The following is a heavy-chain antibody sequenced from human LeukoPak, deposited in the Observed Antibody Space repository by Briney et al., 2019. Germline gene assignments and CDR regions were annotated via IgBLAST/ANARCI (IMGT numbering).Heavy chain of an antibody. CDR1: GFTFSSYS. D-gene: IGHD5-12*01. Sequence: GGSLRLSCAASGFTFSSYSMNWVRQAPGKGLEWVSSISSSSSYIYYADSVKGRFTISRDNAKNSLYLQMNSLRAEDTAVYYCARGEWLRLPTHFDYWGQGTLVTVSS. CDR3: ARGEWLRLPTHFDY. J-gene: IGHJ4*02. CDR2: ISSSSSYI. V-gene: IGHV3-21*01.